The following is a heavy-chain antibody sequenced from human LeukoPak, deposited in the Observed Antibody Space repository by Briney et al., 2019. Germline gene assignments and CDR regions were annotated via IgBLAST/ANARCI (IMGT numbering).Heavy chain of an antibody. CDR2: FDHEDGET. Sequence: GASVQVSCKVSGYTHTELSMHWVRQAPGKGLAWMGGFDHEDGETIYAQKFQGRVTMTEDTSTDTAYMELSSLRSEDTAVYYCATGFRYVDYWGQGTLVTVSS. CDR3: ATGFRYVDY. CDR1: GYTHTELS. V-gene: IGHV1-24*01. J-gene: IGHJ4*02.